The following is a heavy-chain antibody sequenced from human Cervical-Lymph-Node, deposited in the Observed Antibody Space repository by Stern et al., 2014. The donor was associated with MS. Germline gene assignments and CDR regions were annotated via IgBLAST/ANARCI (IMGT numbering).Heavy chain of an antibody. J-gene: IGHJ4*02. CDR2: ISYDGSKA. CDR1: GFSFSSYG. CDR3: AKDRGMIVVVTYSLDS. V-gene: IGHV3-30*18. D-gene: IGHD3-22*01. Sequence: VQLVESGGGVVQPGRSLRLSCVASGFSFSSYGMHWVRQAPGKGLEWGAVISYDGSKAYYADSVKGRFTISRDNSKNTLYLQLNSLRAEDTAVYYCAKDRGMIVVVTYSLDSWGQGTLVTVSS.